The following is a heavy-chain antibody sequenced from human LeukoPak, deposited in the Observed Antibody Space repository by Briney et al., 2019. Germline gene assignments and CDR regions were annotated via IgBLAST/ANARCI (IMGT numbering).Heavy chain of an antibody. J-gene: IGHJ3*02. CDR2: ISSSSSYT. D-gene: IGHD5-24*01. CDR1: GFTFSDYY. Sequence: KPGGSLRLSCAASGFTFSDYYMSWIRQAPGKGLEWVSYISSSSSYTNYADSVKGRFTISRDNAKNSLYLQMNSLRAEDTAVYYCARDRGDGCNSRAHDAFDIWGQGTMVTVSS. V-gene: IGHV3-11*05. CDR3: ARDRGDGCNSRAHDAFDI.